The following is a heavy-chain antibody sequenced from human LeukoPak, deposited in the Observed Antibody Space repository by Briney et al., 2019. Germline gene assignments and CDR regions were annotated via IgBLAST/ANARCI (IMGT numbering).Heavy chain of an antibody. CDR2: FYYSGST. V-gene: IGHV4-59*08. J-gene: IGHJ2*01. Sequence: SETLSLTCTVSGGSISSYYWSWIRQPPGKGLEWIGYFYYSGSTNYNPSLKSRVTISEATSKNQFSLNLNSVTAADTAVYYCARQVSGYFDLWGRGTLVTVSS. CDR3: ARQVSGYFDL. CDR1: GGSISSYY.